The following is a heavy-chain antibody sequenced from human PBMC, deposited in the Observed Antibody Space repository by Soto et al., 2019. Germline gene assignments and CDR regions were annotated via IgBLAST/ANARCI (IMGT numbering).Heavy chain of an antibody. CDR2: ISYDGSNK. Sequence: QVQLVESGGGVVQPGRSLRLSCAASGFIFNTYDMHWFRQAPGKGLEWAAVISYDGSNKYYADSVKGRLTISRDNSKKMLYLQKNSLRPEDTAVYYCAKGQHCSSTSCYFYYYGMDVWGQGTKVAVSS. D-gene: IGHD2-2*01. J-gene: IGHJ6*02. CDR3: AKGQHCSSTSCYFYYYGMDV. V-gene: IGHV3-30*18. CDR1: GFIFNTYD.